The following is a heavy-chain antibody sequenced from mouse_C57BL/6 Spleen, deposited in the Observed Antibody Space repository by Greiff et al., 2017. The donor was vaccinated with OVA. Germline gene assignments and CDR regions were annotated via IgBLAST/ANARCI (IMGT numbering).Heavy chain of an antibody. Sequence: QVQLKQSGAELVRPGTSVKVSCKASGYAFTNYLIEWVKQRPGQGLEWIGVINPGSGGTNYNEKFKGKATLTADKSSSTAYMQLSSLTSEDSVVYFCASAYYSNYEYFDYWGQGTTLTVSS. V-gene: IGHV1-54*01. CDR1: GYAFTNYL. CDR2: INPGSGGT. D-gene: IGHD2-5*01. CDR3: ASAYYSNYEYFDY. J-gene: IGHJ2*01.